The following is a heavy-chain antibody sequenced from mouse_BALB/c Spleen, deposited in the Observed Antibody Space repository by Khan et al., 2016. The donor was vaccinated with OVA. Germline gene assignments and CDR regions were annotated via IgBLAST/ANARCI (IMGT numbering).Heavy chain of an antibody. V-gene: IGHV1S132*01. CDR3: AGGYFGNYEFVY. D-gene: IGHD2-1*01. CDR1: GYTFTNYW. Sequence: QVQLQQSGAELVKPGASVKLSCKTSGYTFTNYWIQWIKQRPGQGLGWIGQIFPGTGTTYYNQNFKGKATLTVDTSSNTAYMNLSSLTSEYSAFYFGAGGYFGNYEFVYWGQGTLVTVSP. J-gene: IGHJ3*01. CDR2: IFPGTGTT.